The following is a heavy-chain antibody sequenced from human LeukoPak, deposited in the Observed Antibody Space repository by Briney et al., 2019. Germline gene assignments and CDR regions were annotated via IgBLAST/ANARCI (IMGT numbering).Heavy chain of an antibody. CDR3: AKDSLPKSYYGSGSSD. Sequence: PGGSLRLSCAASGFTFSSYAMSWVRQAPGKGLEWVSAISGSGGSTYYADSVKGRFTISRDNSKNTLYLQMNSLRAEDTAVYYCAKDSLPKSYYGSGSSDWGQGTLVTVSS. CDR2: ISGSGGST. CDR1: GFTFSSYA. J-gene: IGHJ4*02. V-gene: IGHV3-23*01. D-gene: IGHD3-10*01.